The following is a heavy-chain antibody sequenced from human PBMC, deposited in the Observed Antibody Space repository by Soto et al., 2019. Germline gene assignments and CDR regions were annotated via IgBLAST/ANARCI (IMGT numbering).Heavy chain of an antibody. CDR1: GFTFSSYA. V-gene: IGHV3-30-3*01. D-gene: IGHD1-26*01. Sequence: QVQLVESGGGVVQPGRSLRLSCAASGFTFSSYAMHWVRQAPGKGLEWVAVISYDGSNKYYADSVKGRFTISRDNSENTLYLQMNSLRAEDTAVYYCAGGRGATSVDYWGQGTLVTVSS. J-gene: IGHJ4*02. CDR3: AGGRGATSVDY. CDR2: ISYDGSNK.